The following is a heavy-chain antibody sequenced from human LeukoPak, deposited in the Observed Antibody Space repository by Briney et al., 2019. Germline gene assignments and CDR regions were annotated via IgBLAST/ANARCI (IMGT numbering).Heavy chain of an antibody. CDR3: AGPYSSSWYGASGWFDP. V-gene: IGHV1-69*11. J-gene: IGHJ5*02. D-gene: IGHD6-13*01. CDR2: IIPILGTA. Sequence: SVKVSCKASGGTFSSYAISWVRQAPGQGLEWMGRIIPILGTANYAQKFQGRVTITTDESTSTAYMELSSLRSEDTAVYYCAGPYSSSWYGASGWFDPWGQGTLVTVSS. CDR1: GGTFSSYA.